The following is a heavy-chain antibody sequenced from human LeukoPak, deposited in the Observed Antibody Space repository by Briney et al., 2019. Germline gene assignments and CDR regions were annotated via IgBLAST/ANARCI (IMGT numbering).Heavy chain of an antibody. CDR3: AIPPTTIFGVVTPNDY. CDR2: ISYGGSNK. CDR1: GFTFSSYG. D-gene: IGHD3-3*01. J-gene: IGHJ4*02. V-gene: IGHV3-30*19. Sequence: GGSLRLSCAASGFTFSSYGMHWVRQAPGKGLEWVAVISYGGSNKYYADSVKGRFTISRDNSKNTLYLQMNSLRAEDTAVYYCAIPPTTIFGVVTPNDYWGQGTLVTVSS.